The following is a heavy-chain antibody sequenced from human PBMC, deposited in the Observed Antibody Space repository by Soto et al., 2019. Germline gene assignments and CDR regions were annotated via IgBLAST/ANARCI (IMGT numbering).Heavy chain of an antibody. CDR3: GIEARPYYYYGMDV. D-gene: IGHD6-6*01. J-gene: IGHJ6*02. CDR1: GGTFSSYA. CDR2: IIPIFGTA. V-gene: IGHV1-69*01. Sequence: QVQLVQSVAEVNKPGYSVKVSCKASGGTFSSYAISWVRPATGHGLEWMAGIIPIFGTANYAQKFQRRVTITADESTSTAYLELSSLSCEDTAVYYCGIEARPYYYYGMDVWGQGYTVTVSS.